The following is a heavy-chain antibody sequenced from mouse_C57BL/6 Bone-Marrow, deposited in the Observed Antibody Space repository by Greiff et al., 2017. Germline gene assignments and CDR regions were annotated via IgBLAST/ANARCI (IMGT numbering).Heavy chain of an antibody. CDR1: GYTFTSYW. V-gene: IGHV1-52*01. CDR3: ARWGPYYCGLYYAMDY. Sequence: VQLQQPGAELVRPGSSVKLSCKASGYTFTSYWMHWVKQRPIQGLEWIGNIDPSDSETHYNQKFKDKATLTVDKSSSTAYMQLSSLTSEDSAVYYCARWGPYYCGLYYAMDYWGQGTSVTVSS. CDR2: IDPSDSET. J-gene: IGHJ4*01. D-gene: IGHD1-1*01.